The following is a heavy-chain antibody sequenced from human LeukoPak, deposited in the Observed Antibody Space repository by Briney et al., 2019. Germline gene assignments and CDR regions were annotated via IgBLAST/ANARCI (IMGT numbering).Heavy chain of an antibody. J-gene: IGHJ4*02. CDR1: GFTFSSYA. Sequence: GRSLRLSCAASGFTFSSYAMHWVRQAPGKGLEWVAVISYDGSNKYYADSVKGRFTISRDNSKNTLYLQMNSLRTEDTAVYYCARDHGFTMKLPDYWGQGTLVTVSS. D-gene: IGHD3-22*01. CDR3: ARDHGFTMKLPDY. CDR2: ISYDGSNK. V-gene: IGHV3-30*04.